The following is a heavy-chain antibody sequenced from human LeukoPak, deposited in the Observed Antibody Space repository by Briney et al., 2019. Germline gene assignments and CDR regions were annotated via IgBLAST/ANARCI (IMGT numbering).Heavy chain of an antibody. V-gene: IGHV4-61*02. CDR1: GGSISSGSYY. CDR2: IYTSGST. J-gene: IGHJ6*03. D-gene: IGHD6-19*01. CDR3: ARGYSSGWYRYYYYYMDV. Sequence: SETLSLTCTVSGGSISSGSYYWSWIRQPAGEGLEWIGRIYTSGSTNYNPSLKSRVTISVDTSKNQFSLKLSSVTAADTAVYYCARGYSSGWYRYYYYYMDVWGKGTTVTVSS.